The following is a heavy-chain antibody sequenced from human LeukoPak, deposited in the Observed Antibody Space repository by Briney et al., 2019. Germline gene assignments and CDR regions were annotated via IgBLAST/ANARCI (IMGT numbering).Heavy chain of an antibody. CDR1: GYTFTGYY. CDR3: ARDLSYDSNGMDV. CDR2: INPNSGGT. D-gene: IGHD3-22*01. J-gene: IGHJ6*02. Sequence: ASVKVSCKASGYTFTGYYMHWVRQAPGQGLEWMGWINPNSGGTNYAQKFQGRVTMTRDTFISTAYMELSRLRSDDTAVYYCARDLSYDSNGMDVWGQGTTVTVSS. V-gene: IGHV1-2*02.